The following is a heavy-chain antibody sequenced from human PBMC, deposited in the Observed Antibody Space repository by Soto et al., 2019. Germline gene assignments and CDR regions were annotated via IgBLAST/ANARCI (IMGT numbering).Heavy chain of an antibody. J-gene: IGHJ4*02. Sequence: QVQLQESGPGLVKPSETLSLTCTVSGGSISSYYWSWIRQPPGKGLEWIGDIYYSGSTNYNPSLNRRVTISVDTSKNQFSLKLSSVTAADTAVYYCARRYGGTFDYWGQGTLVTVSS. CDR3: ARRYGGTFDY. CDR2: IYYSGST. V-gene: IGHV4-59*08. CDR1: GGSISSYY. D-gene: IGHD2-15*01.